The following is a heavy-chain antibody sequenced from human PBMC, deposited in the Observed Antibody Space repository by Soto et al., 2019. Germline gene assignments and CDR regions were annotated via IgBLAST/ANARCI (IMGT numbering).Heavy chain of an antibody. CDR3: ARGLRIAAAGSRISGYYYYGMDV. V-gene: IGHV4-59*01. Sequence: PSETLSLTCTVSGGSISSYYWSWIRQPPGKGLEWIGYIYYSGSTNYNPSLKSRVTISVDTSKNQFSLKLSSVTAADTAVYYCARGLRIAAAGSRISGYYYYGMDVWGQGTTVTVS. CDR2: IYYSGST. CDR1: GGSISSYY. D-gene: IGHD6-13*01. J-gene: IGHJ6*02.